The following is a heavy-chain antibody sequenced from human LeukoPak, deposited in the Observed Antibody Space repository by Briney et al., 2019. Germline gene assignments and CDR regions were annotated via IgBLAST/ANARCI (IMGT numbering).Heavy chain of an antibody. J-gene: IGHJ4*02. Sequence: GGSLRLSCAASGFTFSSYSMNWVRQAPGKGLEWLSSISSSSSYIYYADSVQGRFTISRDNAKNSLYLQMNSLRAEDTAVYYCARDTGSGSYYKNAYDYWGQGTLVTVSS. D-gene: IGHD3-10*01. CDR2: ISSSSSYI. CDR3: ARDTGSGSYYKNAYDY. V-gene: IGHV3-21*01. CDR1: GFTFSSYS.